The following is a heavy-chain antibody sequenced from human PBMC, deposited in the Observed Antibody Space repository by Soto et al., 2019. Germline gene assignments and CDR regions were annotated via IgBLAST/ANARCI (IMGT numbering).Heavy chain of an antibody. CDR2: IWYDGSNK. Sequence: PGGSLRLSCAASGFTFSSYGMHWVRQAPGKGLEWVAVIWYDGSNKYYADSVKGRFTISRDNSKNTLYLQMNSLRAEDTAVYYCARESEQLVRDYYYGMDVWGQGTTVTVYS. CDR1: GFTFSSYG. D-gene: IGHD6-6*01. CDR3: ARESEQLVRDYYYGMDV. J-gene: IGHJ6*02. V-gene: IGHV3-33*01.